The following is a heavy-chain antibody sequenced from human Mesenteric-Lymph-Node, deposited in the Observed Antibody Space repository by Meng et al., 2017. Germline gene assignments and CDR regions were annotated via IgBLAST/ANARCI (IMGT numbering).Heavy chain of an antibody. CDR1: GGSISSNGYY. V-gene: IGHV4-39*01. CDR3: ARRRGGSGRDC. D-gene: IGHD3-10*01. Sequence: QLRLQDAGPGLVKPSETRSLTCTVSGGSISSNGYYWDWVRQPPGKGLEWIGAIYHSGSTSYNPSLQSRVTMFVDTSKNQFSLMVTSVTATDTAVYYCARRRGGSGRDCWGQGTLVTVSS. CDR2: IYHSGST. J-gene: IGHJ4*02.